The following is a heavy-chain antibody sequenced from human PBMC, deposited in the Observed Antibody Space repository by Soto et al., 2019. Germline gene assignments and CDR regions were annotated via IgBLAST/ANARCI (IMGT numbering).Heavy chain of an antibody. Sequence: SETLSLTCTVSGGSISGGDYYWSWIRQPPGKGLEWIAYIHNSVSTHYNPSLKSRVTISVDTSKNQFSLKLSSVTAADTAVYYCASGEMATIVDYWGQGTLVTVSS. V-gene: IGHV4-30-4*02. CDR3: ASGEMATIVDY. J-gene: IGHJ4*02. CDR2: IHNSVST. CDR1: GGSISGGDYY. D-gene: IGHD5-12*01.